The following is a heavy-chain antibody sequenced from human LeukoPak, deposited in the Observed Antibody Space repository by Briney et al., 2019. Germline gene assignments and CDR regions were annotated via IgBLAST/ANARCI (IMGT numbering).Heavy chain of an antibody. J-gene: IGHJ4*02. Sequence: GESLRLSCAASGFIFSDFAMHWVRQACGKGLEWVGRIRTKVDSYATTYAASVKGRFTVSRDDSKNTAYLEMNSLKSEDTAVYYCARPSSGFHFWGQGTLVTVSS. V-gene: IGHV3-73*01. D-gene: IGHD3-22*01. CDR3: ARPSSGFHF. CDR1: GFIFSDFA. CDR2: IRTKVDSYAT.